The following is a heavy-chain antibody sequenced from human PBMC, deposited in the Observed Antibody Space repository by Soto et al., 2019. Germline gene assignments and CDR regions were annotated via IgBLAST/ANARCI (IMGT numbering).Heavy chain of an antibody. CDR3: ERAVYCTTANCWKDFNYYNIDV. D-gene: IGHD2-2*01. V-gene: IGHV4-4*02. Sequence: WETLSLTCVVSGYSINNTYWCSCGRHSPEEWLEWVGEIYHTWVRSYMPSLRSRITLSVDTSKNQFSLKLTSVTDADTAVYYCERAVYCTTANCWKDFNYYNIDVWGQGTAVTVSS. CDR1: GYSINNTYW. CDR2: IYHTWVR. J-gene: IGHJ6*02.